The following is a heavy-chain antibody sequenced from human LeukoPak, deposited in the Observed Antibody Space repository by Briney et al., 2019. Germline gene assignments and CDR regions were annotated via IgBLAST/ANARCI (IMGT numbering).Heavy chain of an antibody. CDR1: GFTFSSYS. CDR2: ISSSSSYI. D-gene: IGHD6-13*01. V-gene: IGHV3-21*04. Sequence: GGSLRLSCAASGFTFSSYSMNWVRQAPGKGLEWVSSISSSSSYIYYADSVKGRFTISRDNAKNSLYLQMNSLRAEDTALYHCARDTGIAATGAPLDYWGQGTLVTVSS. J-gene: IGHJ4*02. CDR3: ARDTGIAATGAPLDY.